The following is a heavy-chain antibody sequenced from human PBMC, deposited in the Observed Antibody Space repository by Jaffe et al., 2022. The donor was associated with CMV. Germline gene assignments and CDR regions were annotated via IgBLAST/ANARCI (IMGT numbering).Heavy chain of an antibody. CDR2: ISSSSSYI. CDR3: ARGGVPAANYYYYYYYMDV. Sequence: EVQLVESGGGLVKPGGSLRLSCAASGFTFSSYSMNWVRQAPGKGLEWVSSISSSSSYIYYADSVKGRFTISRDNAKNSLYLQMNSLRAEDTAVYYCARGGVPAANYYYYYYYMDVWGKGTTVTVSS. D-gene: IGHD2-2*01. J-gene: IGHJ6*03. CDR1: GFTFSSYS. V-gene: IGHV3-21*01.